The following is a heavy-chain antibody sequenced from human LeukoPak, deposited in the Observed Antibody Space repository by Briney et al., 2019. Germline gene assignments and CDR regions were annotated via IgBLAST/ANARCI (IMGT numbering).Heavy chain of an antibody. Sequence: ASVKVSCKASGYTFTSYAMHWVRQAPGQRLEWMGWINAGNGNTKCSQKFQGRVTITRDTSASTAYMELSSLRSEDTAVYYCARVGTIFGVTSRYWFDPWGQGTLVTVSS. CDR2: INAGNGNT. CDR1: GYTFTSYA. J-gene: IGHJ5*02. D-gene: IGHD3-3*01. CDR3: ARVGTIFGVTSRYWFDP. V-gene: IGHV1-3*01.